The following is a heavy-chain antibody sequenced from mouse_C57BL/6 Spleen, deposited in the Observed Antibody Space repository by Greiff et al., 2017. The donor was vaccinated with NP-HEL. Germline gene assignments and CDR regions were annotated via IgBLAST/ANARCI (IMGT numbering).Heavy chain of an antibody. V-gene: IGHV1-66*01. D-gene: IGHD1-1*01. Sequence: QVQLKESGPELVKPGASVKISCKASGYSFTSYYIHWVKQRPGQGLEWIGWIYPGSGNTKYNEKFKGKATLTADTSSSTAYMQLSSLTSEDSAVYYCAREAGTTVVDYFDYWGQGTTLTVSS. CDR3: AREAGTTVVDYFDY. J-gene: IGHJ2*01. CDR2: IYPGSGNT. CDR1: GYSFTSYY.